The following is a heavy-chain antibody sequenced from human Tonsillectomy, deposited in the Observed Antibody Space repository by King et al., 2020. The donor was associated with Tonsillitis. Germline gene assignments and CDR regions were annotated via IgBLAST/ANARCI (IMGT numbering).Heavy chain of an antibody. V-gene: IGHV3-64D*06. D-gene: IGHD3-10*01. CDR3: VKLPEPRGLWLGELLGHCGMAV. Sequence: VQLVESGGGLVQPGGSLRLSCSASGFTFSSYAMHWVRQAPGKGLEYVSAISSHGGSTYYADSVRGRFIISRDNSKNTLYLQMSSLRAEDTAVYFFVKLPEPRGLWLGELLGHCGMAVWGQGTTVTVSS. CDR2: ISSHGGST. J-gene: IGHJ6*02. CDR1: GFTFSSYA.